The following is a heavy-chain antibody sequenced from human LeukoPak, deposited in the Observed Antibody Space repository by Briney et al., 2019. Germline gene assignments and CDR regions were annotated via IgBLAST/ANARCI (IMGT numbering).Heavy chain of an antibody. CDR3: ARDRTYYDFWGAFDI. Sequence: SQTLSLTCTVSGGSISSGGYYWSWIRQYPGKGLEWIGYIYYSGSTYYNPSLKSRVTISVDTSKNQFSLKLSSVTAADTAVYYCARDRTYYDFWGAFDIWGQGTMVTVSS. V-gene: IGHV4-31*03. D-gene: IGHD3-3*01. J-gene: IGHJ3*02. CDR1: GGSISSGGYY. CDR2: IYYSGST.